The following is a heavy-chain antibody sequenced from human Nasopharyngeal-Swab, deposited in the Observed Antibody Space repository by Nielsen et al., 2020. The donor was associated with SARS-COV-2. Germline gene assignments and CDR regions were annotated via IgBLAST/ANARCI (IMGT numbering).Heavy chain of an antibody. J-gene: IGHJ6*03. D-gene: IGHD2-2*01. CDR1: GGSFSGYS. CDR3: ARGLSGVVPAPILGLGPFYSYYYMDV. Sequence: SETLSLTCAVYGGSFSGYSWTWIRQPPGRGLEWIGEINHSGNTNYNPSLKSRVTISLDTSKNQFSLNLRSVTAADTAVYYCARGLSGVVPAPILGLGPFYSYYYMDVWDKGTTVTVSS. CDR2: INHSGNT. V-gene: IGHV4-34*01.